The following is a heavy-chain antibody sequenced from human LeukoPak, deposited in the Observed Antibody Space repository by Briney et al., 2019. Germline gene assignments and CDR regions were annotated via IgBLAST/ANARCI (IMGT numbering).Heavy chain of an antibody. CDR1: GGSISSSNW. D-gene: IGHD5-18*01. V-gene: IGHV4-4*02. J-gene: IGHJ4*02. CDR2: IYHSGST. Sequence: SETLSLTCAVSGGSISSSNWWSWVRQPPGKGLEWIGEIYHSGSTNYNPSLKSRVTISVGKSKNQFSLKLSSVTAADTAVYYCARPRGYSYGALGYWGQGTLVTVSS. CDR3: ARPRGYSYGALGY.